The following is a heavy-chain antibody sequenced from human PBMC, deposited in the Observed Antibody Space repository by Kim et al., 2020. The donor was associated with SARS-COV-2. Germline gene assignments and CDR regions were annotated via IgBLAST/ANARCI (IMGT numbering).Heavy chain of an antibody. Sequence: GGSLRLSCAASGFTFSSYWMHWVRQAPGKGLVWVSRINSDGSSTSYADSVKGRFTISRDNAKNTLYLQMNSLRAEDTAVYYCARGAYGGNSGTRRNWFDPWGQGTLVTVSS. D-gene: IGHD4-17*01. CDR2: INSDGSST. J-gene: IGHJ5*02. CDR1: GFTFSSYW. CDR3: ARGAYGGNSGTRRNWFDP. V-gene: IGHV3-74*01.